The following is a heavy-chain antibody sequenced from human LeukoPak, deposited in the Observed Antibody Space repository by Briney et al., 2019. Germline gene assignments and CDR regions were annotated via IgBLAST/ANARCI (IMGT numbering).Heavy chain of an antibody. V-gene: IGHV3-48*02. Sequence: GGSLRLSCVVSGFTFSTYSMHWVRQAPGKGLGWVSYISSRSSNIYYADSVRGRFTISRDNAKNSLYLQMNSLRDEDTAVYYCARAIAVAGSYNWFDPWGQGTLVTVSS. CDR2: ISSRSSNI. D-gene: IGHD6-19*01. CDR1: GFTFSTYS. CDR3: ARAIAVAGSYNWFDP. J-gene: IGHJ5*02.